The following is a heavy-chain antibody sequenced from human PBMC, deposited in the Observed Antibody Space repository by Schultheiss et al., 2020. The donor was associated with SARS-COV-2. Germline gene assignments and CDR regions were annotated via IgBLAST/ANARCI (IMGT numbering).Heavy chain of an antibody. CDR2: ISGSGGST. D-gene: IGHD4/OR15-4a*01. CDR3: AKGADVWWAFDI. Sequence: GESLKISCAASGFTFSSHAMHWVRQAPGKGLEWVSAISGSGGSTYYADSVKGRFTISRDNAKNSLYLQMNSLRAEDTAVYYCAKGADVWWAFDIWGQGTMVTVSS. V-gene: IGHV3-23*01. CDR1: GFTFSSHA. J-gene: IGHJ3*02.